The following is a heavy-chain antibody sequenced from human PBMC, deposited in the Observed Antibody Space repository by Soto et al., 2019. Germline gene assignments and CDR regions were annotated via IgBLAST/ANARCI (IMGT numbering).Heavy chain of an antibody. D-gene: IGHD3-22*01. CDR2: ISYDGSNK. V-gene: IGHV3-30*18. J-gene: IGHJ3*02. CDR3: AKSRASSGYYYPFDI. CDR1: GFTFSSYG. Sequence: PGGSLRLSCAASGFTFSSYGMHWVRQAPGKGLEWVAVISYDGSNKYYADSVKGRFTISRDNSKNTLYLQMNSLRAEDTAVYYCAKSRASSGYYYPFDIWGQGTMVTVSS.